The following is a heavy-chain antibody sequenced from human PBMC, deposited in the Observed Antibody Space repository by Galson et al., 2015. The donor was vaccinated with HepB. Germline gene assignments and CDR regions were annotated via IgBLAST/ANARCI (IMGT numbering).Heavy chain of an antibody. CDR2: ISGGSERT. Sequence: SLRLSCAASGFTFTRYAMAWVRQAPGRGLELVSPISGGSERTYYGASVEGRFTTSRDNSRNTLYLQMNSLRVEDTAIYFCAKVAILGAIPHYFHYWGRGTLVSVSS. CDR1: GFTFTRYA. CDR3: AKVAILGAIPHYFHY. V-gene: IGHV3-23*01. D-gene: IGHD3-16*01. J-gene: IGHJ4*02.